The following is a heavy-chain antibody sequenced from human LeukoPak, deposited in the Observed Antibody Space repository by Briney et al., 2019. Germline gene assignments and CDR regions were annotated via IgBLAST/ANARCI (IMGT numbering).Heavy chain of an antibody. V-gene: IGHV3-11*04. Sequence: GGSLRLSCAASGFTFSDYYMSWIRQAPGKGLEWVSYISSSGSTIYYADSVKGRFTISRDNAKNSLYLQMNSLRAEDTAVYYCARDPPYCSGGSCYGAYYYGMDVWGQGTTVTVSS. D-gene: IGHD2-15*01. J-gene: IGHJ6*02. CDR2: ISSSGSTI. CDR1: GFTFSDYY. CDR3: ARDPPYCSGGSCYGAYYYGMDV.